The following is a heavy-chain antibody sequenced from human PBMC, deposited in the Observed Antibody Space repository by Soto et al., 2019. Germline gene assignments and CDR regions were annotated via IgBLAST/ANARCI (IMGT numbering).Heavy chain of an antibody. J-gene: IGHJ4*02. CDR1: GFTFDDYA. Sequence: PGGSLRLSCAASGFTFDDYAMHWVRQAPGKGLEWVSGISWNSGSIGYADSVKGRFTISRDNAKNSLYLQMNSLRAEDTALYYCAKDFGLVPAAAIDYWGQGT. V-gene: IGHV3-9*01. D-gene: IGHD2-2*01. CDR2: ISWNSGSI. CDR3: AKDFGLVPAAAIDY.